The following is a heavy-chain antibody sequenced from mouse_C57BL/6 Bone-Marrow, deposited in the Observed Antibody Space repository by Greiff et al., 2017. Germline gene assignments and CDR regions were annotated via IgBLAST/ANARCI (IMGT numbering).Heavy chain of an antibody. Sequence: EVQLQQSGPELVKPGASVKISCKASGYTFTDYYMNWVKQSHGKSLEWIGDINPNNGGTSYNQKFKGKATLTVDKSSSTAYMELRSLTSEDSAVYYCARRDHYYGPSYWYFDVWGTGTTVTVSS. CDR3: ARRDHYYGPSYWYFDV. CDR2: INPNNGGT. CDR1: GYTFTDYY. D-gene: IGHD1-2*01. V-gene: IGHV1-26*01. J-gene: IGHJ1*03.